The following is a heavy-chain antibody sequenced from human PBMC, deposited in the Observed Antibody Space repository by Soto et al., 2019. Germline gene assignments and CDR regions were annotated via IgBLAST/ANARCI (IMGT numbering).Heavy chain of an antibody. J-gene: IGHJ5*02. V-gene: IGHV3-74*01. CDR1: GFTFSTYW. CDR2: IKSDGSST. CDR3: ARSDWFDP. Sequence: GGSLRLSCAASGFTFSTYWMHWVRQAPGKGLVWVSRIKSDGSSTTYADSVKGRFTISRDNAKNTLYLQMNSLRVEDTAVYYCARSDWFDPWGQGTLSPSPQ.